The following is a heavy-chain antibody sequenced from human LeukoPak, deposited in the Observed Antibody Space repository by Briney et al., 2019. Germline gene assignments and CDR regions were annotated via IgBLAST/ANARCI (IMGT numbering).Heavy chain of an antibody. CDR1: GFTFSGSA. V-gene: IGHV3-73*01. CDR3: TSRPKYYYYMDV. Sequence: PGGSLRLSCAASGFTFSGSAMHWVRQAPGKGLEWVGRIRSKANSYATAYAASVKGRFTISRDDSKNTAYLQMNSLKTEDTAVYYCTSRPKYYYYMDVWGKGTTVTVSS. J-gene: IGHJ6*03. CDR2: IRSKANSYAT.